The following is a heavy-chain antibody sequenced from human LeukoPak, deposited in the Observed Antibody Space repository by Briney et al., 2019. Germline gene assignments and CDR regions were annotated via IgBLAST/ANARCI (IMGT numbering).Heavy chain of an antibody. CDR3: AKDKYYDSSGFDY. J-gene: IGHJ4*02. CDR1: GFTFDDYA. V-gene: IGHV3-43*02. Sequence: GGSLRLSSAASGFTFDDYAMHWVRQAPGKGLEWVSLISGDGGSTYYADSVKGRFTLSRDKSKNYLYLQMNSLRTEDTALYYCAKDKYYDSSGFDYWGQGTLVTVSS. D-gene: IGHD3-22*01. CDR2: ISGDGGST.